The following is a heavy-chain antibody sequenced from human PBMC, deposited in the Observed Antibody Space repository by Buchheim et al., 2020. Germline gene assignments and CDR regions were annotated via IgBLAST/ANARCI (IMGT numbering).Heavy chain of an antibody. Sequence: QVQLQESGPRLVQPSGTLSLTCAVSGDSISNVYWWTWVRQSPGKGLEWIGEIDPSGTTNYNPSLRGRVSISLDKSKTDFSLRLSSVTAADTAVYYCARDPPNRGVNFDYWGQGIL. CDR3: ARDPPNRGVNFDY. V-gene: IGHV4-4*02. CDR1: GDSISNVYW. J-gene: IGHJ4*03. CDR2: IDPSGTT. D-gene: IGHD2-8*01.